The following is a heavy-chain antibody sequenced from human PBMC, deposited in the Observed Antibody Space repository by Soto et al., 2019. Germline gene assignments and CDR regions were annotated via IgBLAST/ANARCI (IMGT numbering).Heavy chain of an antibody. D-gene: IGHD6-19*01. Sequence: PSETLSLACTVSGGSISSNIYHWGWIRQPPGKGLEWIGRIYNSGRTYYNASLKSRVSISIDTSKNQFSLKLTSVTAADTDVYYCSLLLVYAPGWQIDYSGPAALVSVSS. CDR3: SLLLVYAPGWQIDY. CDR1: GGSISSNIYH. V-gene: IGHV4-39*01. J-gene: IGHJ4*02. CDR2: IYNSGRT.